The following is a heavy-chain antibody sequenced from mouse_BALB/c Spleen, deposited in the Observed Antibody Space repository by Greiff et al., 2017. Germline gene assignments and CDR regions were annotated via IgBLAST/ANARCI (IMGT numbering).Heavy chain of an antibody. D-gene: IGHD2-10*02. Sequence: EVKLVESGPGLVKPSQSLSLTCTVTGYSITSDYAWNWIRQFPGNKLEWMGYISYSGSTSYNPSLKSRISITRDTSKNQFFLQLNSVTTEDTATYYCATYGNYEFDYWGQGTTLTVSS. J-gene: IGHJ2*01. CDR2: ISYSGST. CDR3: ATYGNYEFDY. CDR1: GYSITSDYA. V-gene: IGHV3-2*02.